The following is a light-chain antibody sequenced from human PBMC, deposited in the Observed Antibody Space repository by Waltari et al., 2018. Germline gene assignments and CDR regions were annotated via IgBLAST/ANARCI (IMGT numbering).Light chain of an antibody. CDR2: WAS. CDR3: QQYCSSPLT. CDR1: QSLLYSSVNKNC. J-gene: IGKJ4*01. Sequence: DIVLTQSPDSLAVSLGERATINCKSSQSLLYSSVNKNCLAWYQQKAGQPPKLLIYWASTREPGVPDQFSGSGSGTDFTLTISSQQAEDVAVYYCQQYCSSPLTFGGGTKVEIK. V-gene: IGKV4-1*01.